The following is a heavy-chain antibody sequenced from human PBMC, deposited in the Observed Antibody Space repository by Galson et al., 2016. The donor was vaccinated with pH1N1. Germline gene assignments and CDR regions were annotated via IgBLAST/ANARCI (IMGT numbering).Heavy chain of an antibody. V-gene: IGHV3-7*01. CDR2: IDQHGSQK. J-gene: IGHJ4*02. Sequence: WVRQAPGKGLEWVASIDQHGSQKYSVGSVKGRFTITRDNAKDSLSLQMHSLRAEDTAVYYCARDALDYYDSSGYYFGYWGQGTLVTVSS. CDR3: ARDALDYYDSSGYYFGY. D-gene: IGHD3-22*01.